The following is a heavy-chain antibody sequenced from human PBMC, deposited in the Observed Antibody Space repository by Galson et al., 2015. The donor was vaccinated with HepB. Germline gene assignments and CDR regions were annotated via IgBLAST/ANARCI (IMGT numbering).Heavy chain of an antibody. D-gene: IGHD4-17*01. CDR2: IIPIFGTA. J-gene: IGHJ4*02. Sequence: VKVSCKASGGTFSSYAISWVRQAPGQGLEWMGGIIPIFGTANYAQKFQGRVTITADKSTSTAYMELSSLRSEDTAVYYCTMTTVTTREFDYWGQGTLVTVSS. CDR1: GGTFSSYA. CDR3: TMTTVTTREFDY. V-gene: IGHV1-69*13.